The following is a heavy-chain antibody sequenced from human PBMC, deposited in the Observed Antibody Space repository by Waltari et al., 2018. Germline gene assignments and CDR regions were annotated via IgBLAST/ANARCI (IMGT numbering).Heavy chain of an antibody. J-gene: IGHJ4*02. CDR2: IKQDGSEK. V-gene: IGHV3-7*01. CDR1: GFTFDDYT. Sequence: EVQLVESGGVVVQPGGSLRLSCAASGFTFDDYTMHWVRQAPGKGLEWVANIKQDGSEKYYVDSVKGRFTISRDNAKNSLYLQMNSLGAEDTAVYYCARDIAAAGITPYYFDYWGQGTLVTVSS. D-gene: IGHD6-13*01. CDR3: ARDIAAAGITPYYFDY.